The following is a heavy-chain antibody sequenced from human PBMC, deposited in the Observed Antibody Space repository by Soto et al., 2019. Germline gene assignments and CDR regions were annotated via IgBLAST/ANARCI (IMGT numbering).Heavy chain of an antibody. Sequence: QVQLQESGPGLVKPSETLSLTCTVSGGSISSYYWSWIRQPAGKGLEWIGRIYTSGSTNYNPSLKSRGTMSVATSKNQFALKLGSVTAADTAVYYCSSGCYGSGSYLRDYWCQGTLVTVSS. J-gene: IGHJ4*02. V-gene: IGHV4-4*07. D-gene: IGHD3-10*01. CDR1: GGSISSYY. CDR2: IYTSGST. CDR3: SSGCYGSGSYLRDY.